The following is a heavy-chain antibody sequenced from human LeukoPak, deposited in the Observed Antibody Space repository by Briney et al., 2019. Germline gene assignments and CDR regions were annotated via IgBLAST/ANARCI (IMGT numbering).Heavy chain of an antibody. CDR1: GDSVSSNSAA. J-gene: IGHJ6*04. CDR2: TYYRSKWYN. Sequence: SQTLSLTCAISGDSVSSNSAAWHWIRQSPSRGVEWLGRTYYRSKWYNDYAVSVKSRITINPDTSKNQFSLQLNSVTPEDTAVYYCARDSHCSSTSCYFVPYYYYYGMDVWGKGTTVTVSS. V-gene: IGHV6-1*01. D-gene: IGHD2-2*01. CDR3: ARDSHCSSTSCYFVPYYYYYGMDV.